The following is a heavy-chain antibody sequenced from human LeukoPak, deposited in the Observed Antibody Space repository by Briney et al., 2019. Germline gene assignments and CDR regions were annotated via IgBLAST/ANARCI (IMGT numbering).Heavy chain of an antibody. CDR2: IKQDGSEK. Sequence: GGSLRLSCPSSGFIFSSYSMNCVRRAPGKGLEWVANIKQDGSEKYYVDSVKGRFTISRDNAKNSLYLQMNTLRAEDTAVYYCARAVDTAMTRPTYWGQGTLVTVSS. J-gene: IGHJ4*02. CDR1: GFIFSSYS. CDR3: ARAVDTAMTRPTY. V-gene: IGHV3-7*04. D-gene: IGHD5-18*01.